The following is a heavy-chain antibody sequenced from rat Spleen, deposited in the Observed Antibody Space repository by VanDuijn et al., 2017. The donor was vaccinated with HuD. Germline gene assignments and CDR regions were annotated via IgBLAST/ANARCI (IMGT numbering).Heavy chain of an antibody. J-gene: IGHJ3*01. CDR3: TRDSPYDIGTTPFAY. CDR2: MWSDGDT. CDR1: GFSLTSYH. D-gene: IGHD1-5*01. V-gene: IGHV2-32*01. Sequence: QVQLKESGPGLVQPSQTLSLTCTVSGFSLTSYHVHWVRQPPGKGLEWMGVMWSDGDTSYNSALKSRLSISRDTSKSQVFLKMNSLQTDDTGTYYCTRDSPYDIGTTPFAYWGQGTLVTVSS.